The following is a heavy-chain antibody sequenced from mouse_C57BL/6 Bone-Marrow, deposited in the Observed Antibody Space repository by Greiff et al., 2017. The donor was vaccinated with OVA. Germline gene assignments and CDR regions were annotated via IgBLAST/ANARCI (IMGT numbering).Heavy chain of an antibody. J-gene: IGHJ4*01. CDR1: GFTFSSYG. D-gene: IGHD4-1*01. V-gene: IGHV5-6*01. Sequence: EVKLMESGGDLVKPGGSLKLSCAASGFTFSSYGMSWVRQTPDKRLEWVATISSGGSYTYYPDSVKGRFTISRDNAKNTLYLQMSSLKSEDTAMYYCARNWVYAMDYWGQGTSVTVSS. CDR3: ARNWVYAMDY. CDR2: ISSGGSYT.